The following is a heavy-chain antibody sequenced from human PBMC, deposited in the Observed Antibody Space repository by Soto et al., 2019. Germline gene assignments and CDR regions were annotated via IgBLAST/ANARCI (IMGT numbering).Heavy chain of an antibody. V-gene: IGHV3-23*01. CDR2: ISGSGGST. D-gene: IGHD3-3*01. CDR3: ARDTQDDFWSGYYRDY. CDR1: GFTFSTYA. J-gene: IGHJ4*02. Sequence: GGSLRLSCAASGFTFSTYAMSWVRQAPGKGLEWASAISGSGGSTYYADSVKGRFTISRDNSKNTLYLQMNSLRDEDTAVYYCARDTQDDFWSGYYRDYWGQGTLVTVSS.